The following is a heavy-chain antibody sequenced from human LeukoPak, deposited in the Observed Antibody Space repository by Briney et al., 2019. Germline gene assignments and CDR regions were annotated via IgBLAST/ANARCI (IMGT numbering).Heavy chain of an antibody. CDR3: ARVYSSSYYFDY. CDR1: GGSISSSSYY. V-gene: IGHV4-39*01. CDR2: IYYSGST. Sequence: SETLSLTCTVSGGSISSSSYYWGWIRQPPGEGLEWIGSIYYSGSTYYNPSLKSRVTISVDTSKNQFSLKLSSVTAADTAVYYCARVYSSSYYFDYWGQGTLVTVSS. J-gene: IGHJ4*02. D-gene: IGHD6-6*01.